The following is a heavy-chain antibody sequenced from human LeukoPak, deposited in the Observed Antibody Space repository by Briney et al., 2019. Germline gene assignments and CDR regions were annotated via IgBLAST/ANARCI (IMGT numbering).Heavy chain of an antibody. CDR3: AREGEGQRGHYDFWSGYPNYYFDY. V-gene: IGHV4-4*07. CDR2: IYTSGST. D-gene: IGHD3-3*01. Sequence: PETLSLTCTVSGGSISSYYWSWIRQPAGKGLEWIGRIYTSGSTNYNPSLKSRVTMSVDTSKNQFSLKLSSVTAADTAVYYCAREGEGQRGHYDFWSGYPNYYFDYWGQGTLVTVSS. J-gene: IGHJ4*02. CDR1: GGSISSYY.